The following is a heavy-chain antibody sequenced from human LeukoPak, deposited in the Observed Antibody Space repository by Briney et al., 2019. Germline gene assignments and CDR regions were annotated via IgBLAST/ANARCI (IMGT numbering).Heavy chain of an antibody. D-gene: IGHD2-2*02. CDR3: ARVDCSSTSCYIWFDP. CDR1: GFTFSSYW. Sequence: PGGSLRLSCAASGFTFSSYWMHWVRQAPGKGLVWVSRVNRDGSGTNYADSVKGRFTISRDNAKNTVYLQMNSLRAEDTAVYYCARVDCSSTSCYIWFDPWGQGTLVTVSS. J-gene: IGHJ5*02. V-gene: IGHV3-74*01. CDR2: VNRDGSGT.